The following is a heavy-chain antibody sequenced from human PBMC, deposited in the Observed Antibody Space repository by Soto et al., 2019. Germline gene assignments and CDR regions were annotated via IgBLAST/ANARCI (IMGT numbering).Heavy chain of an antibody. J-gene: IGHJ4*02. D-gene: IGHD4-17*01. Sequence: QVQLVQSGAEVKKPGASVKVSCKASGYTFTSYGISWVRQAPGQGLEWMGWISAYNGNTNYAQKLQGRVTMTTDASTSTAYMELRSLRSDDTAVYYCARDSSPYGDYVGFDYWGQGTLVTVSS. V-gene: IGHV1-18*01. CDR2: ISAYNGNT. CDR3: ARDSSPYGDYVGFDY. CDR1: GYTFTSYG.